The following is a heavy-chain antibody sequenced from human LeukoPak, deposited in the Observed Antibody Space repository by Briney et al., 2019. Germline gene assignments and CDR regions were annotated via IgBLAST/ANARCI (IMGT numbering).Heavy chain of an antibody. V-gene: IGHV3-48*01. D-gene: IGHD6-13*01. J-gene: IGHJ4*02. CDR2: ISSSSSTI. CDR1: GFTFSSYS. Sequence: GGSLRLSCAASGFTFSSYSMNWVRQAPGKGLEWVSYISSSSSTIYYADSVKGRFTISRDNAKNPLYLQMNSLRAEDTAVYYCAREYSSSWTDFDYWGQGTLVTVSS. CDR3: AREYSSSWTDFDY.